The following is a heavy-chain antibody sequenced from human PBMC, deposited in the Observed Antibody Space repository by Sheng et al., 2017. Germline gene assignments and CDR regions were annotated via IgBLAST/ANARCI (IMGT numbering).Heavy chain of an antibody. CDR3: ARAYGYCSSGSCYTSGTDDAFDI. CDR1: GFTFSTYG. D-gene: IGHD2-2*02. V-gene: IGHV3-33*01. Sequence: ESGGGVVQPGRSLRISCAASGFTFSTYGIHWVRQAPGKGLEWVAIIWYDGSKEYYADSVKGRFTVSRDNSKNTVYLQMNSLRAEDTAVYYCARAYGYCSSGSCYTSGTDDAFDIWSQGTLVTVSS. J-gene: IGHJ3*02. CDR2: IWYDGSKE.